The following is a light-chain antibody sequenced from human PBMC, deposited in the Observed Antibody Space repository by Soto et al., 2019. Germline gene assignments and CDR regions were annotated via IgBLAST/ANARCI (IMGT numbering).Light chain of an antibody. CDR2: NSN. CDR1: RSDIGSNF. J-gene: IGLJ1*01. Sequence: QYVLSQPPSASGTPGQTVIISCSGSRSDIGSNFVNWYQHLPGTAPKLLIYNSNQRPSGVPDRFSGSKSGTSASLAISGLQSEDEADYYCAAWDDSLPGPVFGTGTKVTVL. CDR3: AAWDDSLPGPV. V-gene: IGLV1-44*01.